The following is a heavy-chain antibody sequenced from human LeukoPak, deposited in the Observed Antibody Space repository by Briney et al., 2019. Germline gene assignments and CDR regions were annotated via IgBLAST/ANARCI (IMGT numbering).Heavy chain of an antibody. CDR2: IKEDESAK. V-gene: IGHV3-7*01. CDR3: ARNVGGSLDY. CDR1: GFTFSTYW. J-gene: IGHJ4*02. Sequence: GGSLRLSCAASGFTFSTYWMAWVRQAPGKGLEWVANIKEDESAKHQADSVKGRFTISRDNAQNSVYLQMSSLRGEDTAVYYCARNVGGSLDYWGQGTLVTVSS. D-gene: IGHD1-26*01.